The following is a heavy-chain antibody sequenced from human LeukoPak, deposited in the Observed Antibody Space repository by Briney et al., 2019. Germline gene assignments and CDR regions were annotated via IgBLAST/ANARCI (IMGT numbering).Heavy chain of an antibody. CDR2: IIPIFGAA. J-gene: IGHJ6*02. D-gene: IGHD5-18*01. CDR1: GGTFSSYA. CDR3: ARVDTAMVGYYYYGMDV. V-gene: IGHV1-69*13. Sequence: SVKVSCKASGGTFSSYAISWVRQAPGQGLEWMGGIIPIFGAANYAQKFQGRVTITADESTSTAYMELSSLRSEDTAVYYCARVDTAMVGYYYYGMDVWGQGTTVTVSS.